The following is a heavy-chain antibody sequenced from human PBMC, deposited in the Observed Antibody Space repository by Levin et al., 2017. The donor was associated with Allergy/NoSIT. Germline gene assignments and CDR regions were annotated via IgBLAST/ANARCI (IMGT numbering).Heavy chain of an antibody. CDR2: INTNTGNP. CDR3: ARRTIVVFASAVSKEMGV. Sequence: ASVKVSCKASGYTFINYAMHWVRQAPGQGLEWMGWINTNTGNPAYAQGFTGRFVFSLDTSVSTAYLQINSLKAEDTAVYYCARRTIVVFASAVSKEMGVWGIGTTVTVSS. V-gene: IGHV7-4-1*02. J-gene: IGHJ6*04. D-gene: IGHD2-15*01. CDR1: GYTFINYA.